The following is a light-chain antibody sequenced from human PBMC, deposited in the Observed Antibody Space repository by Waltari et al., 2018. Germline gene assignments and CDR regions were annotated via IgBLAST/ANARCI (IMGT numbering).Light chain of an antibody. CDR1: SSDTGSYTL. CDR3: CSYAGPSTYV. J-gene: IGLJ1*01. V-gene: IGLV2-23*01. CDR2: EAT. Sequence: QSALTQPASVSGSPGQSITLPCPGTSSDTGSYTLFSWYQQHPDKAPKLLIYEATKRPSGVSDRFSGSRSGNTASLTISGLQAEDEADYYCCSYAGPSTYVFGTATRVTVL.